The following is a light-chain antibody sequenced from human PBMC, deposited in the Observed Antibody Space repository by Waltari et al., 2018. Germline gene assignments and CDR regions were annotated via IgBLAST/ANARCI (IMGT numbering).Light chain of an antibody. V-gene: IGLV3-21*04. CDR2: YDS. J-gene: IGLJ1*01. CDR3: QVWHAAIDPGV. CDR1: NIGSYS. Sequence: SYVLTQPPSVSVAPGETARITWGGDNIGSYSVHWYQQKPGQAPVLVIFYDSDRPSGIPERVSGSNSGNTATLTISRVEAGDEANYYCQVWHAAIDPGVFGTGTEVTV.